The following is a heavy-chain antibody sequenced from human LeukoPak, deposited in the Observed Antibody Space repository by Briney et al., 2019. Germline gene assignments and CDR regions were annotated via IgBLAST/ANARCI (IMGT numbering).Heavy chain of an antibody. CDR3: ARGSGEGATDY. V-gene: IGHV3-74*01. Sequence: GGSLRLSCAASGFTFSSHWMHWVRQAPGKGLVWGSRIDAEVSGTTYVHSVKGRFTISRDNAKSTLYLQMYSLRAEDTAVYYCARGSGEGATDYWGQGTLVTVSS. CDR2: IDAEVSGT. J-gene: IGHJ4*02. D-gene: IGHD1-26*01. CDR1: GFTFSSHW.